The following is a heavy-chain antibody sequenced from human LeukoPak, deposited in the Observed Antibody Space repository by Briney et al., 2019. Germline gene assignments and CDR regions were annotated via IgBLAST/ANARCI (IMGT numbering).Heavy chain of an antibody. D-gene: IGHD6-19*01. Sequence: GGTLRLSCAASGFTFSSYGMSWVRQAPGKGLEWVSAISGSGGSTYYADSVKGRFTISRDNSKNTLYLQMNSLRAEDTAVYYCTRDQVSVAGTGIDYWGQGTLVTVSS. CDR2: ISGSGGST. CDR3: TRDQVSVAGTGIDY. V-gene: IGHV3-23*01. J-gene: IGHJ4*02. CDR1: GFTFSSYG.